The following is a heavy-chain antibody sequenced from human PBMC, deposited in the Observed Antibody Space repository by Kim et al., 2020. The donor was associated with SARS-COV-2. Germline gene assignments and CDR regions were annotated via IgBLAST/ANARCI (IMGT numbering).Heavy chain of an antibody. CDR3: AREGHEGGYLT. CDR2: NT. D-gene: IGHD3-22*01. J-gene: IGHJ3*01. Sequence: NTRYSQKFQGRVTITRDTSASTAYMELNSLRSEYTAVYYCAREGHEGGYLTWGQGTMVTVSS. V-gene: IGHV1-3*01.